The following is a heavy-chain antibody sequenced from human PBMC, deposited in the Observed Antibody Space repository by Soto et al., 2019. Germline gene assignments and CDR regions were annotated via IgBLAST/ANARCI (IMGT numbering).Heavy chain of an antibody. CDR1: GDSISGYY. D-gene: IGHD6-19*01. CDR2: TYYTGRT. CDR3: ARGIRGQWLPQYFDY. Sequence: PSETLSLTCTDSGDSISGYYWSWIRQAPGKGLEWIGYTYYTGRTDYNPSLKSRVTMSVDTSKNKFSLELTSVSAADTAVYYCARGIRGQWLPQYFDYWGQGTLVTVSS. V-gene: IGHV4-59*01. J-gene: IGHJ4*02.